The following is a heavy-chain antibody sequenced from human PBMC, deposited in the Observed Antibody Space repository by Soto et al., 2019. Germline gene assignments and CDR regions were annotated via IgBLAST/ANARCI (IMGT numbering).Heavy chain of an antibody. D-gene: IGHD1-26*01. J-gene: IGHJ4*02. Sequence: QVQLAQSGAEVKKPGASVKVSCNASGYTFTSYGISWVRQAPGQGLEWMGWFNAYNGNTHSAQKLQGRVTMTTDTATSTAYMELRSLRSDDTAVYYCARTLPPIDYWGQGTLVTVSS. CDR1: GYTFTSYG. CDR2: FNAYNGNT. CDR3: ARTLPPIDY. V-gene: IGHV1-18*01.